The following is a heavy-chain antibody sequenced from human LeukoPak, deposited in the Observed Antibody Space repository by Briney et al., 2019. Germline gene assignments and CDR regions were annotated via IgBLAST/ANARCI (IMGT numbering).Heavy chain of an antibody. D-gene: IGHD3-10*01. J-gene: IGHJ4*02. Sequence: GGSLRLSCVGSGFTFRSHAMSWVRQAPEKGLEFVSGIYENGGTTYYADSVKGRFTISRDNSKNTLYVQMNSLRAEDMAVYYCAKGHYYGSGSLDYWGQGTLVTVSS. CDR1: GFTFRSHA. CDR3: AKGHYYGSGSLDY. CDR2: IYENGGTT. V-gene: IGHV3-23*01.